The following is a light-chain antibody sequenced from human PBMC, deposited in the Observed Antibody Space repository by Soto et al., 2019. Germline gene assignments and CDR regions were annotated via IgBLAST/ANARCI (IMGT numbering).Light chain of an antibody. Sequence: QSVLAQPASVSGSPEQSVTISCTGTRSDVGTYNLVSWYQQHPGEAPNLIIYWVTERPSGVSNRFSGSKFGNTAALTSSGLLPEDEADYYCCSYGGSSARPYGFGTGAKV. V-gene: IGLV2-23*02. J-gene: IGLJ1*01. CDR2: WVT. CDR1: RSDVGTYNL. CDR3: CSYGGSSARPYG.